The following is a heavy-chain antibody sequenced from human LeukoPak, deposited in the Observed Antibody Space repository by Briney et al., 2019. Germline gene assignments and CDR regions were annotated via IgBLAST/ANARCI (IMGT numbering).Heavy chain of an antibody. CDR1: GFTVSSYW. CDR3: ARVREYDFWSGYYIDY. CDR2: INSDETST. J-gene: IGHJ4*02. V-gene: IGHV3-74*01. Sequence: GGALRLSCAACGFTVSSYWMHWVRQAPGKGLVWVSRINSDETSTSYAASVKGRFTISRDTAKNTLYLQMNRLRAADTAVYYCARVREYDFWSGYYIDYWGQGTLVTVSS. D-gene: IGHD3-3*01.